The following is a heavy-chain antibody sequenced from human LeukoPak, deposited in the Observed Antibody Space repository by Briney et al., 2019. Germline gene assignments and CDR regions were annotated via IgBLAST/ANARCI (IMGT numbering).Heavy chain of an antibody. J-gene: IGHJ4*02. Sequence: GSLRLSCTASGFTFGDYAMSWVRQAPGKGLEWVGFIRSKAYGGTTEYAASVKGRFTTSRDDSKSIAYLQMNSLKTEDTAVYYCTRQPIYSGKYYFDYWGQGTLVTVSS. V-gene: IGHV3-49*04. CDR2: IRSKAYGGTT. CDR1: GFTFGDYA. D-gene: IGHD1-26*01. CDR3: TRQPIYSGKYYFDY.